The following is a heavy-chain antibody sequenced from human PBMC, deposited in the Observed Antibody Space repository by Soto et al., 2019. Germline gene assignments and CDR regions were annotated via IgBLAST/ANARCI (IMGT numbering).Heavy chain of an antibody. CDR3: AILKPRLGAAAELMLDDI. CDR1: GGLFSSYA. J-gene: IGHJ3*02. V-gene: IGHV1-69*13. Sequence: SVKVSCKDSGGLFSSYAISWVRQAPGQGLEWMGGIIPGVGTTNYAQKFQDRLTMTADESTNTAYMDLSSLKSEDTAIYYCAILKPRLGAAAELMLDDIWGQGTMVTVSS. D-gene: IGHD6-13*01. CDR2: IIPGVGTT.